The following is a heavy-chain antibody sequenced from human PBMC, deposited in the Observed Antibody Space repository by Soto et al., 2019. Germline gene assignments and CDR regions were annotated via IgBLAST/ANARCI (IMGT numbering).Heavy chain of an antibody. CDR1: GFTFSSYA. V-gene: IGHV3-23*01. Sequence: EVQLLESGGGLVQPGGSLRLSCAASGFTFSSYAMSWVRQAPGKGLEWVSAISGSGGSTYYADSVKGRFTISRDNSKNTLYLQMNSLRAEDTAVYYCAKDHFFGVVAMKYNWFDPWGQGTLVTVSS. CDR3: AKDHFFGVVAMKYNWFDP. CDR2: ISGSGGST. D-gene: IGHD3-3*01. J-gene: IGHJ5*02.